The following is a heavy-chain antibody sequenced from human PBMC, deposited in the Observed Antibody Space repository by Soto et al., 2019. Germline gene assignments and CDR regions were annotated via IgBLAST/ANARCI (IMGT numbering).Heavy chain of an antibody. D-gene: IGHD2-21*02. J-gene: IGHJ4*02. Sequence: GGSLRLSCAASGFIFSSYAMSWVRQAPGKGLEWVSAISGSGGSTYYADSVKGRFTISRDNSKNTLYLQMNSLRAEDTAVYYWAKGTRPYSLTAPGYWGQGILVTVS. CDR3: AKGTRPYSLTAPGY. CDR2: ISGSGGST. V-gene: IGHV3-23*01. CDR1: GFIFSSYA.